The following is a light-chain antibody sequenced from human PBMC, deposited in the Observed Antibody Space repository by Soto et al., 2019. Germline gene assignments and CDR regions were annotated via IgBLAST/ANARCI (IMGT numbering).Light chain of an antibody. Sequence: SVLTPPASLSGAPGQSITHSCPRTPSDVGGYNYFSWYPHPPGQTPQTINYDVSNTPPGGFICFSGSQSVNTAPLTISGLQPEDEADYHCSSYQPSNTRQIVFGTGTGHRP. V-gene: IGLV2-14*03. CDR1: PSDVGGYNY. CDR3: SSYQPSNTRQIV. J-gene: IGLJ1*01. CDR2: DVS.